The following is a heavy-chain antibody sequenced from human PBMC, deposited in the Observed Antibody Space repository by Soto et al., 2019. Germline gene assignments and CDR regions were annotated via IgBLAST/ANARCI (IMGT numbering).Heavy chain of an antibody. J-gene: IGHJ4*02. V-gene: IGHV3-30*18. Sequence: QVQLVESGGGVVQPGRSLRLSCAASGFTFSSYGMHWVRQAPGKGLEWVAVISYDGSNKYYADSVKGRFTISRDNSKNTLYLQMNSLRAEDTAVYYCAKDLKPRCTLVDYWGQGTLVTVSS. CDR1: GFTFSSYG. CDR3: AKDLKPRCTLVDY. CDR2: ISYDGSNK. D-gene: IGHD2-8*01.